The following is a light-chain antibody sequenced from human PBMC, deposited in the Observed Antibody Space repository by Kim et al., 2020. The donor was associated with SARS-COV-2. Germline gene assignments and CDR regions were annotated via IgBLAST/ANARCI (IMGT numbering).Light chain of an antibody. Sequence: LGQTVRITGQGDSLRRYYVSWYQQKPGQAPVLVIYGKNDRPSGIPDRFSGSSSGNTASLTITGAQAEDEADYYCNSRDSSGNHWVFGGGTKVTVL. CDR3: NSRDSSGNHWV. V-gene: IGLV3-19*01. J-gene: IGLJ3*02. CDR1: SLRRYY. CDR2: GKN.